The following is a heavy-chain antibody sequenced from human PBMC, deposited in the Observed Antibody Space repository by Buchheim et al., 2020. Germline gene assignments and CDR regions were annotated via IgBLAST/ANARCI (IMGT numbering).Heavy chain of an antibody. CDR2: IGTAGDT. Sequence: EVQLVESGGGLVQPGGSLRLSCAASGFTFSSYDMHWVRQATGKGLEWVSAIGTAGDTYYPGSVKGRFTISSENAKNSLYLQMNSLRAGDTAVYYCARGSTGITGTTPSDYWGQGTL. CDR3: ARGSTGITGTTPSDY. V-gene: IGHV3-13*04. D-gene: IGHD1-7*01. CDR1: GFTFSSYD. J-gene: IGHJ4*02.